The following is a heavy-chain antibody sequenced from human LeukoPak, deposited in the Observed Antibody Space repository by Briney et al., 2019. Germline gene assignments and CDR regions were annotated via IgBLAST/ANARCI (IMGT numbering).Heavy chain of an antibody. CDR1: GFIFSTYA. D-gene: IGHD3-10*01. CDR3: ARDSYGSDY. CDR2: ISYDESNE. V-gene: IGHV3-30-3*01. J-gene: IGHJ4*02. Sequence: PGGSLRLFCAASGFIFSTYAMHWVRQAQAKGLDWVAVISYDESNEYYADSVKGRFTISRDNSKNTLYLQMNSLRAEDSAVYYCARDSYGSDYWGQGTLVTVSS.